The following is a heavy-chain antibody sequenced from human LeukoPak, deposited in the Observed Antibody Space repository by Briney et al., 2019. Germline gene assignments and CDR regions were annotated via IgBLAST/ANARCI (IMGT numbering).Heavy chain of an antibody. CDR2: IYSGGST. D-gene: IGHD1-1*01. Sequence: PGGSLRLSCAASGFTVSSNYMSWVRQAPGKGLEWVSVIYSGGSTYYADSVKGRFIMSRDNSKNTLYLQMNSLRAEDTAVYYCASTAAGTSYYYYYMDVWGKGTTVTVSS. CDR3: ASTAAGTSYYYYYMDV. J-gene: IGHJ6*03. V-gene: IGHV3-53*01. CDR1: GFTVSSNY.